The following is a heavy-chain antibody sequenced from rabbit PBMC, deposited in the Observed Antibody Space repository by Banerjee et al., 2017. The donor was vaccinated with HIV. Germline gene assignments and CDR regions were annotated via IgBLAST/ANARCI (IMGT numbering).Heavy chain of an antibody. J-gene: IGHJ4*01. D-gene: IGHD4-1*01. Sequence: QEQLVESGGGLVQPEGSLTLTCTASEFFFSFSNWICWVRQAPGKGLEWIACIHSVSGSTYYANWAKGRFTISRSTSLNTVTLQMTSLTAADTASYFCARDLAGVIGWNFNLWGPGTLVTVS. CDR3: ARDLAGVIGWNFNL. V-gene: IGHV1S47*01. CDR1: EFFFSFSNW. CDR2: IHSVSGST.